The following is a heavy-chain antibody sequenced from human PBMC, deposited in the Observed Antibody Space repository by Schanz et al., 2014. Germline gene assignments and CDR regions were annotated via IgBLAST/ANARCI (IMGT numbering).Heavy chain of an antibody. CDR1: AYTFTSYV. V-gene: IGHV1-18*04. J-gene: IGHJ4*02. Sequence: QGQLVQSGAEVKKPGASVKVSCKASAYTFTSYVISWVRQAPGQGLKWMGWISGYNAITSYAQKLQGRVTMTTDTSTNTAYMELRSLTSDDSAVYYCARDRDQWDGNYLDYWGQGTLVPVSS. D-gene: IGHD1-26*01. CDR3: ARDRDQWDGNYLDY. CDR2: ISGYNAIT.